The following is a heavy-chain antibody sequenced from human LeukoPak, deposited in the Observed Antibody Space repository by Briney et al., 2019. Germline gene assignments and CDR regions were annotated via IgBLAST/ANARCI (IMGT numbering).Heavy chain of an antibody. CDR2: ISSSGSTI. CDR3: ARGQAASFDY. J-gene: IGHJ4*02. V-gene: IGHV3-48*03. Sequence: GGPLRLSCAASGFTFSSYEMNWVRQAPGKGLEWVSYISSSGSTIYYADSVKGRFTISRDNAKNSLYLQMNSLRAEDTAVYYCARGQAASFDYWGQGTLVTVSS. D-gene: IGHD2-15*01. CDR1: GFTFSSYE.